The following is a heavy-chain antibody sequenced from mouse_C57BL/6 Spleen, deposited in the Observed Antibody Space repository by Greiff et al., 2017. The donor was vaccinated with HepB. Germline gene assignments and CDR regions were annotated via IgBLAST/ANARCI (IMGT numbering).Heavy chain of an antibody. CDR3: ARGGEPYYAMDY. Sequence: EVQVVESGPGLVKPSQSLSLTCSVTGYSITSGYYWNWIRQFPGNKLEWMGYISYDGSNNYNPSLKNRISITRDTSKNQFFLKLNSVTTEDTATYYCARGGEPYYAMDYWGQGTSVTVSS. CDR2: ISYDGSN. CDR1: GYSITSGYY. V-gene: IGHV3-6*01. J-gene: IGHJ4*01.